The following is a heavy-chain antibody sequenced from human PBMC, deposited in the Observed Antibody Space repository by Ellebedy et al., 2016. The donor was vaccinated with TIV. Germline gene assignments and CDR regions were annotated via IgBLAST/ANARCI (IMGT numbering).Heavy chain of an antibody. CDR2: INQDGSDK. J-gene: IGHJ3*02. Sequence: GGSLRLSCVVSGFSFRSYWMTWVRQAPGKGLEWVANINQDGSDKYYVDSVKGRFTIARDNAKNSLYLQMNSLRAEDTSVYYCATDGSYGDYLSPAHASVMWGQGTVVSVSS. D-gene: IGHD4-17*01. CDR1: GFSFRSYW. V-gene: IGHV3-7*01. CDR3: ATDGSYGDYLSPAHASVM.